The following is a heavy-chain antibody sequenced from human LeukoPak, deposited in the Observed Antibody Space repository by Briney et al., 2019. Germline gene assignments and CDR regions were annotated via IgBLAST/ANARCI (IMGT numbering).Heavy chain of an antibody. CDR1: GFTFSSYW. CDR2: IKQDGSEK. V-gene: IGHV3-7*01. J-gene: IGHJ6*03. CDR3: ARERGYCSSTSCYYMDV. D-gene: IGHD2-2*01. Sequence: GGSLRLSCAASGFTFSSYWMSWVRQAPGKGLEWVANIKQDGSEKYYVDSVKGRFTISRDNAKNSLYLQMNSLRAEDTAVYYCARERGYCSSTSCYYMDVWGKGTTVTASS.